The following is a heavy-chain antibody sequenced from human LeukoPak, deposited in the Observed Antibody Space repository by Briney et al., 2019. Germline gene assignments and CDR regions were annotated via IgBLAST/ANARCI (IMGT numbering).Heavy chain of an antibody. J-gene: IGHJ4*02. CDR3: ARERGFYGSGWDIDY. V-gene: IGHV3-30-3*01. CDR2: ISYDGSNK. D-gene: IGHD3-10*01. Sequence: GGSLRLSCAASGFTFSSYAKHWVRQAPGKGLEWVAVISYDGSNKYYADSVKGRFTISRDNSKNTLYLQMNSLRAEDTAVYYCARERGFYGSGWDIDYWGQGTLVTVSS. CDR1: GFTFSSYA.